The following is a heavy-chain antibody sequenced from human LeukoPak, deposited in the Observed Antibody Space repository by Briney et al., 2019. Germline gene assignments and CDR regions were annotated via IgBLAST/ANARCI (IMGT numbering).Heavy chain of an antibody. Sequence: GGSLRLSCVASGFTFSTYAMGWVRQVPGKGLEWVSSVSESGGSTYYADSVKGRFTISRDNSKDTLSLQMNSLRAEDTAVYYCAKDHGSGSSYYFDYWGQGTLVTVSS. J-gene: IGHJ4*02. CDR2: VSESGGST. D-gene: IGHD3-10*01. CDR1: GFTFSTYA. V-gene: IGHV3-23*01. CDR3: AKDHGSGSSYYFDY.